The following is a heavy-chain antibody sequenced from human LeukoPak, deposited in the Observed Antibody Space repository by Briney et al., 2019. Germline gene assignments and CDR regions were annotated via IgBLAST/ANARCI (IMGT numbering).Heavy chain of an antibody. Sequence: PGGSLRLSCTASGFTFGDYAMSWFRQAPGKGLEWVGFIRSKAYGGTTEYAASVKGRFTISRDNAKNSLYLQMNSLRAEDTAVYYCARDPYSSSWYFDYWGQGTLVTVSS. CDR2: IRSKAYGGTT. J-gene: IGHJ4*02. D-gene: IGHD6-13*01. V-gene: IGHV3-49*03. CDR3: ARDPYSSSWYFDY. CDR1: GFTFGDYA.